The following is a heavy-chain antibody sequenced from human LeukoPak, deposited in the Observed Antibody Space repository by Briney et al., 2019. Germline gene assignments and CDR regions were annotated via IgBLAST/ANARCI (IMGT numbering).Heavy chain of an antibody. V-gene: IGHV3-21*01. Sequence: GGSLRLSCAASGFTFSSYSMNWVRQAPGKGLEWVSSISSSSSYICYADSVKGRFTISRDNAKNSLYLQMNSLRAEDTAVYYCARDLAYYYDSSGYGYWGQGTLVTVSS. J-gene: IGHJ4*02. D-gene: IGHD3-22*01. CDR2: ISSSSSYI. CDR1: GFTFSSYS. CDR3: ARDLAYYYDSSGYGY.